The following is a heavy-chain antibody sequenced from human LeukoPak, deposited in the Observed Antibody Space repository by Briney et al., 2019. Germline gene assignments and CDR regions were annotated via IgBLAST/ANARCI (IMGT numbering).Heavy chain of an antibody. CDR3: ARDIAVAGLDY. J-gene: IGHJ4*02. CDR1: GFTFSSYS. V-gene: IGHV3-48*01. CDR2: ISSSSSTI. D-gene: IGHD6-19*01. Sequence: GGSLRLSCAASGFTFSSYSMNWVRQAPGKGLEWVSYISSSSSTIYYADSVKGRFTISRDNAKSSLYLQMNSLRAEDTAVYYCARDIAVAGLDYWGQGTLVTVSS.